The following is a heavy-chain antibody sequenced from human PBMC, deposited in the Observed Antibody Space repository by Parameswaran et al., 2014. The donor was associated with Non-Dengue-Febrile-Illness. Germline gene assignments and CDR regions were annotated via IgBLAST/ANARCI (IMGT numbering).Heavy chain of an antibody. D-gene: IGHD2-2*01. V-gene: IGHV3-15*01. J-gene: IGHJ6*03. Sequence: GLEWVGRIKSKTDGGTTDYAAPVKGRFTISRDDSKNTLYLQMNSLKTEDTAVYYCTTDVVVVPAAILIYYMDVWGKGTTVTVSS. CDR3: TTDVVVVPAAILIYYMDV. CDR2: IKSKTDGGTT.